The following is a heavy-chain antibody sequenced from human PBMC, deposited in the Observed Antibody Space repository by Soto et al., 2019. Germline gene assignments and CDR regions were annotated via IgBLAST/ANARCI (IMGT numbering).Heavy chain of an antibody. CDR2: IWYDGSNK. D-gene: IGHD2-15*01. V-gene: IGHV3-33*01. CDR1: GFTFSSYG. CDR3: ARGAVVVVAATGDLDS. Sequence: ESGGGVVQPGRSLRLSCAASGFTFSSYGMHWVRQAPGKGLEWVAVIWYDGSNKYYADSVKGRFTISRDNSKNTLYLQMNSLRAEDTAVYYCARGAVVVVAATGDLDSWGQGTLVTVSS. J-gene: IGHJ4*02.